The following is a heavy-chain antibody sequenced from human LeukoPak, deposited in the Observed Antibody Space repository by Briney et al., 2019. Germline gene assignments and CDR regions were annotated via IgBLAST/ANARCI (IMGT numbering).Heavy chain of an antibody. CDR2: INHSGST. Sequence: SETLSLTCAVYGGSFSGYYWSWIRQPPGKGLEWIGEINHSGSTNYNPSLKSRVTISVDTSKNQFSLKLSSVTAADTAVYYCARDRSSSSEDDYWGQGTLVTVSS. CDR1: GGSFSGYY. V-gene: IGHV4-34*01. D-gene: IGHD6-6*01. CDR3: ARDRSSSSEDDY. J-gene: IGHJ4*02.